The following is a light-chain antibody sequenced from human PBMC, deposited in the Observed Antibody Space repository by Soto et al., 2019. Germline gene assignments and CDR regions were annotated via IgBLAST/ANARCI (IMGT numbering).Light chain of an antibody. V-gene: IGLV2-14*01. Sequence: QSALTQPASVSGSPGQSITISCAGTRSDNGASNSVSWYQHLPGRSPTLIIYEATNRPSGVSERFSGSKAGDTASLTISGLQAGDEAEYFCISYKTDDTFVFGSGTKVTVL. CDR1: RSDNGASNS. CDR2: EAT. J-gene: IGLJ1*01. CDR3: ISYKTDDTFV.